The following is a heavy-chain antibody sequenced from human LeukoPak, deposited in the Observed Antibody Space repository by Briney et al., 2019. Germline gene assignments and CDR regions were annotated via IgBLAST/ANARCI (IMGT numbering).Heavy chain of an antibody. J-gene: IGHJ4*02. CDR3: ARGTMFPYYFDY. CDR2: INSDGSST. D-gene: IGHD3-10*02. V-gene: IGHV3-74*01. CDR1: GFTFSSYW. Sequence: GGSLRLSCAASGFTFSSYWMHWVRQAPGKGLVWVSRINSDGSSTSYADSVKGRFTISRDNAKNPLYLQMNSLRAEDTAVYYCARGTMFPYYFDYWGQGTLVTVSS.